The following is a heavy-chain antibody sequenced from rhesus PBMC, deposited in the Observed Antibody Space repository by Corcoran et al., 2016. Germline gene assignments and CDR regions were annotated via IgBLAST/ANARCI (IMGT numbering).Heavy chain of an antibody. V-gene: IGHV3-178*01. J-gene: IGHJ6*01. CDR1: GFTFSDYY. D-gene: IGHD3-3*01. CDR2: ISNGASRS. Sequence: EVQLVESGGGLAKPGGSLRLSCAAFGFTFSDYYMDWVRQASGKGLEWGSRISNGASRSWYAASVKGSFTISGENSKNTLYLQMDGLRAEDTAVYYCARDRPQIVVGLVRRDYYGLDSWGQGVVVTVSS. CDR3: ARDRPQIVVGLVRRDYYGLDS.